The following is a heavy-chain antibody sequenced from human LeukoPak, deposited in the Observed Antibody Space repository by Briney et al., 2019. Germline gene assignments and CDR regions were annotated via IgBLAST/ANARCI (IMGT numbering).Heavy chain of an antibody. D-gene: IGHD1-26*01. CDR1: GFTFSSYS. CDR3: ARDSTYYYFDY. J-gene: IGHJ4*02. V-gene: IGHV3-53*01. CDR2: IYSAGTT. Sequence: PGGSLRLSCAASGFTFSSYSMNWVRQAPGKGLEWVSIIYSAGTTYHYADSVKGRFTISRDTSKNTVYLQMSSLRDEDTAIYYCARDSTYYYFDYWGQGTLVTVSS.